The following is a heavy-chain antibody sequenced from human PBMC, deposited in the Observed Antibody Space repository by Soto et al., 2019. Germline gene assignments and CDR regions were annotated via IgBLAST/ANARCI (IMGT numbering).Heavy chain of an antibody. D-gene: IGHD5-12*01. CDR3: ARPSGSGYDGYYYGMDV. J-gene: IGHJ6*02. CDR2: IIPIFGTA. V-gene: IGHV1-69*13. CDR1: GGTFSSYA. Sequence: SVKVSCKASGGTFSSYAISWVRQAPGQGLEWMGGIIPIFGTANYAQKFQGRVTITADESASTAYMELSSLRSEDTAVYYCARPSGSGYDGYYYGMDVWGQGTTVTVSS.